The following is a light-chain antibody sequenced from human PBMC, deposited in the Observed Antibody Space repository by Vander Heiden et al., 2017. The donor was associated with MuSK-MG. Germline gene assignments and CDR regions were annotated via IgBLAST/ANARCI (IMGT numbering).Light chain of an antibody. V-gene: IGKV1-39*01. CDR3: QEAFTTRMYT. CDR1: QSIGRF. CDR2: AAS. Sequence: DIKKTQSPSSLSASVGERVTITCRASQSIGRFLNWYQHKPGTAPKLLIYAASNLQTGVPSRFSGSGSGTDFTLTISSLQPEDFATYYCQEAFTTRMYTFGQGTKLEIK. J-gene: IGKJ2*01.